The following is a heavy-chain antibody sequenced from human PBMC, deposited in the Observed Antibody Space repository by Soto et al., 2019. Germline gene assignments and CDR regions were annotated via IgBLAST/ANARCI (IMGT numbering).Heavy chain of an antibody. CDR3: ARYVAHYYGSGSQPPDY. CDR2: INHSGST. D-gene: IGHD3-10*01. J-gene: IGHJ4*02. Sequence: SETLSLTCAVYGGSFSGYYWSWIRQPPGKGLEWIGEINHSGSTNYNPSLKSRVTISVDTSKNQFSLKLSSVTAADTAVYYCARYVAHYYGSGSQPPDYWGQGTLVTVSS. CDR1: GGSFSGYY. V-gene: IGHV4-34*01.